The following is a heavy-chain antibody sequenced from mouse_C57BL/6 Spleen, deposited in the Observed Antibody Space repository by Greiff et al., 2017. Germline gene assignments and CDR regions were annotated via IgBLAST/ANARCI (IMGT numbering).Heavy chain of an antibody. CDR3: ASRSLYYDYDDYFDY. Sequence: ESGPGLVKPSQSLSLTCSVTGYSITSGYYWNWIRQFPGNKLEWMGYIIYDGSNNYNPSLKNRISLTRDTSKNPFFLKLNSVTTEDTATYYCASRSLYYDYDDYFDYWGQGTTLTVSS. V-gene: IGHV3-6*01. J-gene: IGHJ2*01. D-gene: IGHD2-4*01. CDR2: IIYDGSN. CDR1: GYSITSGYY.